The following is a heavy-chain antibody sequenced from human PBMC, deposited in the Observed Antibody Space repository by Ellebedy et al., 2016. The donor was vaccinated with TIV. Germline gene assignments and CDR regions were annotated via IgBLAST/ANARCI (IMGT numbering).Heavy chain of an antibody. J-gene: IGHJ5*02. CDR1: GGSISSGGYY. CDR2: ISFTGSV. D-gene: IGHD3-16*01. V-gene: IGHV4-31*01. Sequence: MPSETLSLTCSVSGGSISSGGYYCSGILHHPVKGLEWIGYISFTGSVYYNSSLKSLVTRSIDTAKNEFSLNLSSVTAAETAVYYWGRGVLSWGQGTLVTVSS. CDR3: GRGVLS.